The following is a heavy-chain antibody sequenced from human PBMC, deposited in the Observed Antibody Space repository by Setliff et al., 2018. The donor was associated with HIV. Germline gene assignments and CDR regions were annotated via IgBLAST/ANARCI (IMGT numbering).Heavy chain of an antibody. J-gene: IGHJ3*02. V-gene: IGHV1-8*02. CDR3: VVPAAVGAPDAFDI. D-gene: IGHD2-15*01. Sequence: ASVKVSCKASGYTFTSYDINWVRRATGQGLEWMGWMNPNSGNRGYAQKFQGRVTMTRITSISTAYMELSSLRSEDTAVYYCVVPAAVGAPDAFDIWGQGTKVIVSS. CDR1: GYTFTSYD. CDR2: MNPNSGNR.